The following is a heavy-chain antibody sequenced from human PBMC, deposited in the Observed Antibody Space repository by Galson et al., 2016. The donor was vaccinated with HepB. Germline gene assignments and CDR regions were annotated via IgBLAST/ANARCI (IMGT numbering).Heavy chain of an antibody. D-gene: IGHD5-18*01. CDR1: GFTFSNYW. CDR2: INKDGSEQ. V-gene: IGHV3-7*03. J-gene: IGHJ4*02. Sequence: SLRLSCAASGFTFSNYWMSWVRQAPGKGLEWVANINKDGSEQYYVDSVKGRFIISRDNAKKSLYLQMNSLRAEDTAVYYCARDPIQDFDYWGQGTLVTVSS. CDR3: ARDPIQDFDY.